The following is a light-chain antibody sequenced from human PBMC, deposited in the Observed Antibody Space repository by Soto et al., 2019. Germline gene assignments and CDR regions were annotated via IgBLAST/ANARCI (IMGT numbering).Light chain of an antibody. CDR1: QSISTY. V-gene: IGKV1-39*01. CDR3: QQSFSTLGWT. Sequence: DIQMTQSPSSLSASVGDRVTITCRAGQSISTYLNWYQQKSGKPPKLLISAASSLQSGVPSRFSGSGSGTDFTLTISSLQPEDFATYYCQQSFSTLGWTFGQGTKVEI. J-gene: IGKJ1*01. CDR2: AAS.